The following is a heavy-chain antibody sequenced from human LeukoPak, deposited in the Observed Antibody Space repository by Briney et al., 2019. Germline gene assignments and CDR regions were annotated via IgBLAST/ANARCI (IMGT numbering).Heavy chain of an antibody. CDR2: ISGSGGST. CDR3: AKSGSGSYYVNWGGPPDY. Sequence: EGSLRLSCAASGFTFSSYAMSWVRQAPGKGLEWVSAISGSGGSTYYADSVKGRFTISRDNSKNTLYLQMNSLRAEDTAVYYCAKSGSGSYYVNWGGPPDYWGQGTLVTVSS. V-gene: IGHV3-23*01. CDR1: GFTFSSYA. J-gene: IGHJ4*02. D-gene: IGHD1-26*01.